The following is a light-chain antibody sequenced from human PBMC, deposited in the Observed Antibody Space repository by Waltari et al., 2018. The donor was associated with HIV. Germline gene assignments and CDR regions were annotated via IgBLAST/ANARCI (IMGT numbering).Light chain of an antibody. Sequence: QSALTQPPSASGSPGQAVTISCTGTSSDVGGHSYVSWYQQHPGKAPKLIISEVTNRPSVVPDRVPGSKSGKASSLTVSGIQAEDEDDYVCSSYSGRNRSVIFGGGTRVTVL. J-gene: IGLJ2*01. V-gene: IGLV2-8*01. CDR1: SSDVGGHSY. CDR3: SSYSGRNRSVI. CDR2: EVT.